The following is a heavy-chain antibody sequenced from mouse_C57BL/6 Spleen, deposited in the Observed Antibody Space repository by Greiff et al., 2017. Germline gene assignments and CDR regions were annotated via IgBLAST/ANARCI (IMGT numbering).Heavy chain of an antibody. D-gene: IGHD1-1*01. CDR1: GYTFTSYW. CDR2: IDPNSGGT. Sequence: QVQLQQPGAELVKPGASVKLSCKASGYTFTSYWMHWVKQRPGRGLEWIGRIDPNSGGTKYNEKFKSKATLTVDKPSRTAYMQHSSLTSEDSAVYYWARTEEKIITTVVEGAWFAYWGKGTLVTVSA. V-gene: IGHV1-72*01. CDR3: ARTEEKIITTVVEGAWFAY. J-gene: IGHJ3*01.